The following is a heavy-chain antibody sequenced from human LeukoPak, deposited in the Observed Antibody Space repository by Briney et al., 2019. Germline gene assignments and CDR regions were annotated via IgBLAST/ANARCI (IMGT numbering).Heavy chain of an antibody. CDR1: GYTFTSYD. J-gene: IGHJ4*02. V-gene: IGHV1-8*01. D-gene: IGHD2-8*01. CDR2: MNPNSGNT. CDR3: AIMVYPLFFDY. Sequence: ASVKVSCKASGYTFTSYDINWVRQATGQGLEWMGWMNPNSGNTSYAQKFQGRVTMTRDTSTSTVYMELSSLRSEDTAVYYCAIMVYPLFFDYWGQGTLVTVSS.